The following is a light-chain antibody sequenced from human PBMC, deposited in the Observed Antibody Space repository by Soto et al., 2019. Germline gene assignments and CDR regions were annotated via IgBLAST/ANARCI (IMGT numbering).Light chain of an antibody. Sequence: EIVLTQSPGTLSLSPGERATLSCRARQSVSSSYLAWYQQKPGQAPRLLIYGASSRATGIPDRFSGSGSGTDFTLTISRLEPEDFAVYYCQQYGSSTCTCGQGTKVEIK. J-gene: IGKJ1*01. CDR1: QSVSSSY. V-gene: IGKV3-20*01. CDR2: GAS. CDR3: QQYGSSTCT.